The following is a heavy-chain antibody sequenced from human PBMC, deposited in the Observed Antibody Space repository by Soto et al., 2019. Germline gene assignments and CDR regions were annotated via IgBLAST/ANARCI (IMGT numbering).Heavy chain of an antibody. V-gene: IGHV1-2*02. J-gene: IGHJ5*02. Sequence: QVQLVQSGAEVKKPGASVKVSCKASGYTFTAYYMHWLRQAPGQGLEWMGWINPNSGGTNYAQRFQGRVTVTNDTSISPTYMELSSLGSDDTAVYYCARGDFDRSGNYNAGWFAPWGQGTMVTVSS. CDR2: INPNSGGT. D-gene: IGHD3-22*01. CDR3: ARGDFDRSGNYNAGWFAP. CDR1: GYTFTAYY.